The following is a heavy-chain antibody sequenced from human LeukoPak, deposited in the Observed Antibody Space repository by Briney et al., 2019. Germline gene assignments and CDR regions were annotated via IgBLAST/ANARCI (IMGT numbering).Heavy chain of an antibody. Sequence: SETLSLTCAVYGGSFSGYYWSWVCQPPGMGLKLIGETNHSISTNYNTYLKSRVTISVDTSKNQFSLKLSSVTAADTAVYYCASYAKDIVVLPAASIYWYFDLWGRGTLVTVSS. J-gene: IGHJ2*01. CDR3: ASYAKDIVVLPAASIYWYFDL. D-gene: IGHD2-2*01. CDR2: TNHSIST. CDR1: GGSFSGYY. V-gene: IGHV4-34*01.